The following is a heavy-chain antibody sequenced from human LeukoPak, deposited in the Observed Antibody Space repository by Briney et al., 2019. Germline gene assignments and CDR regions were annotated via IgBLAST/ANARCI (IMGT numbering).Heavy chain of an antibody. CDR2: IRQDGSDK. D-gene: IGHD2-15*01. V-gene: IGHV3-7*01. J-gene: IGHJ4*02. CDR1: GFTFNSYW. CDR3: ARHSRGSPIDD. Sequence: GGSLRLSCAASGFTFNSYWMSWVRQAPEKGPEWLANIRQDGSDKQYVDSVEGRFTISRDNAKNSLYLQMNSLSAEDTAVYYCARHSRGSPIDDWGQGTLVTVS.